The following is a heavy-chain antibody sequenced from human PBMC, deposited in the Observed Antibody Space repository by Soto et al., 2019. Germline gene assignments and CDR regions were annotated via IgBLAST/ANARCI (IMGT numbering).Heavy chain of an antibody. Sequence: QVQLQESGPVLVRPSETLSLTCTVSGDSLSTYYWSWIRQPAGERLEWIGRIHDTGRTNYNPSLKSRVTMSVDTSKNQFSLRVNSVTAADTAVYYCARESVSGTYRFDSWGQGTLVTVSS. J-gene: IGHJ4*02. V-gene: IGHV4-4*07. CDR3: ARESVSGTYRFDS. CDR1: GDSLSTYY. D-gene: IGHD3-16*02. CDR2: IHDTGRT.